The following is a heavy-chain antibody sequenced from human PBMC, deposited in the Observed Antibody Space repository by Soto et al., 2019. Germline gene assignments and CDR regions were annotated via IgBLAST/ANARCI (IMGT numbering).Heavy chain of an antibody. J-gene: IGHJ1*01. D-gene: IGHD3-22*01. V-gene: IGHV3-23*01. Sequence: GGSLRLSCAASGFTFSSYAMSWVRQAPGKGLEWVSAISGSGGSTYYADSVKGRFTISRDNSKNTLYLQMNSLRAEDTAVYYCAKSNEIYYDSSGYYKYFQHWGQGTLVTVSS. CDR1: GFTFSSYA. CDR3: AKSNEIYYDSSGYYKYFQH. CDR2: ISGSGGST.